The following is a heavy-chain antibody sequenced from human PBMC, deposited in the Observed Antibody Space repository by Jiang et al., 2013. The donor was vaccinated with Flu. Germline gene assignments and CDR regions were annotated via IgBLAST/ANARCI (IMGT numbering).Heavy chain of an antibody. Sequence: SGAEVKKPGSSVKVSCKASGGTFSSYAISWVRQAPGQGLEWMGGIIPIFGTANYAQKFQGRVTITADESTSTAYMELSSLRSEDTAVYYCAALRLSGSYGVYYYGMDVWGQGTTVTVSS. D-gene: IGHD1-26*01. V-gene: IGHV1-69*01. CDR1: GGTFSSYA. J-gene: IGHJ6*02. CDR3: AALRLSGSYGVYYYGMDV. CDR2: IIPIFGTA.